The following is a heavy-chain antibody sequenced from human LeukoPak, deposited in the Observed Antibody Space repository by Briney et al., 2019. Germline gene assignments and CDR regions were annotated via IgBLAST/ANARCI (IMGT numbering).Heavy chain of an antibody. Sequence: GGSLRLSCAASGFTFSSYGMHWVRQAPGKGLEWVAFIRYDGSNKYYADSVKGRFTISRDNAKNSLYLQMNSLRAEDTAVYYCARDTVGATEFDYWGQGTLVTVSS. CDR3: ARDTVGATEFDY. CDR1: GFTFSSYG. CDR2: IRYDGSNK. V-gene: IGHV3-30*02. D-gene: IGHD1-26*01. J-gene: IGHJ4*02.